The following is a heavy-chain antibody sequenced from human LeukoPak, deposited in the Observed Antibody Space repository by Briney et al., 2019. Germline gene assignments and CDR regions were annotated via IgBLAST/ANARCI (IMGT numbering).Heavy chain of an antibody. V-gene: IGHV4-4*07. Sequence: PSETLSLTCTVSGGSISSYYWSWIRQPAGKGLEWIGRIYTSGSTNYNPSLKSRVTMSVDTSKNQFSLKLSSVTAADTAVYYCARDRAMAGNNDAFDIWGQGTMVTVSS. CDR2: IYTSGST. CDR3: ARDRAMAGNNDAFDI. J-gene: IGHJ3*02. D-gene: IGHD1/OR15-1a*01. CDR1: GGSISSYY.